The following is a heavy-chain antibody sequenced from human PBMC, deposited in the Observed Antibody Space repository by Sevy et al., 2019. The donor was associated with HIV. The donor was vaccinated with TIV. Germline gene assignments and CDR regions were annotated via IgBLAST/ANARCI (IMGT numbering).Heavy chain of an antibody. CDR2: ISYDGSNK. CDR1: GFTFSSYA. Sequence: GGSLRLSCAASGFTFSSYAMHGVRQAPCKGLEWVAVISYDGSNKYYADSVKGRFTISRDNSKNTLYLQMNSLRAEDTAVYYCARSGYCSGGSCYLDDFDYWGQGTLVTVSS. V-gene: IGHV3-30*04. CDR3: ARSGYCSGGSCYLDDFDY. J-gene: IGHJ4*02. D-gene: IGHD2-15*01.